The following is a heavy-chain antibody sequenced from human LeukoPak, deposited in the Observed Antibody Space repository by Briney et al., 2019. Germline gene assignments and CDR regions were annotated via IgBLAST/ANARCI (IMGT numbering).Heavy chain of an antibody. CDR1: GYTFTANY. J-gene: IGHJ4*02. CDR2: INPNSGDT. V-gene: IGHV1-2*02. CDR3: ARDLKTGESRNYDY. D-gene: IGHD7-27*01. Sequence: EASVKVPCKASGYTFTANYLHWVRQAPGQGPELMGWINPNSGDTRFAQKFQGRVTMTRDTSISTAYMELSRLRLDDTAVYYCARDLKTGESRNYDYWGQGTPVTVS.